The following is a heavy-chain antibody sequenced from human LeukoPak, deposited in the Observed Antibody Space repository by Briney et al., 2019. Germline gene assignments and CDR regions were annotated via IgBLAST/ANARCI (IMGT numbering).Heavy chain of an antibody. Sequence: GGSLRLSCAASGFTLSSYGMNWVRQAPGKGLDWVAFLRYDGSTAFYEDSVKGRFTISRDSSKNTLYLQMNSLTPADTAIYYCAKDPYGGTYPSYFDYWGQGTLVSVSS. CDR1: GFTLSSYG. V-gene: IGHV3-30*02. CDR3: AKDPYGGTYPSYFDY. J-gene: IGHJ4*02. D-gene: IGHD1-26*01. CDR2: LRYDGSTA.